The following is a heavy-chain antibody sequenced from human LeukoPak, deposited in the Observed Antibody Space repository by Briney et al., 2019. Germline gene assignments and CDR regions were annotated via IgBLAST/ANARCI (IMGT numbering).Heavy chain of an antibody. CDR1: GFSFSSYA. J-gene: IGHJ4*02. CDR3: ARDFNVGITIFGVVINY. D-gene: IGHD3-3*01. Sequence: GGSLRLSCAASGFSFSSYAMHWVRQVPGKGLEWVATISYDGSNTYYADSMKGRFTISRDNSKNTLYLQMNSLRAEDTAVYYCARDFNVGITIFGVVINYWGQGTLVTVSS. CDR2: ISYDGSNT. V-gene: IGHV3-30-3*01.